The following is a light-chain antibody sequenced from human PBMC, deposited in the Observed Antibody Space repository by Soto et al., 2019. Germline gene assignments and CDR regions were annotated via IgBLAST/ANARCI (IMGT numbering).Light chain of an antibody. Sequence: EIVLTQSPGTLSLSPGERATLSCRASQTVSSSYLAWYQQEPGQAPRLLIYSASSRATGIPDRFSGSGSGTEFTLTINRLEPEDFAVYYCQHHGSSPRITFGQGTRLEIK. CDR2: SAS. J-gene: IGKJ5*01. CDR1: QTVSSSY. CDR3: QHHGSSPRIT. V-gene: IGKV3-20*01.